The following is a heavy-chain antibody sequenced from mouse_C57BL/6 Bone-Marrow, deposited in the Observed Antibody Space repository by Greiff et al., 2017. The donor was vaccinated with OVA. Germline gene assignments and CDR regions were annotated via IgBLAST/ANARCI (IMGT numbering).Heavy chain of an antibody. J-gene: IGHJ4*01. CDR3: ARKHYGSSYYAMDD. V-gene: IGHV2-2*01. D-gene: IGHD1-1*01. Sequence: QVQLKESGPGLVQPSQSLSITCTVSGFSLTRYGVHWVRQSPGKGLEWLGVIWSGGSTDYTAAFISRLRISKDNSKSQVFFKMNSLQADDTAIYYCARKHYGSSYYAMDDWGQGTSVTVSS. CDR1: GFSLTRYG. CDR2: IWSGGST.